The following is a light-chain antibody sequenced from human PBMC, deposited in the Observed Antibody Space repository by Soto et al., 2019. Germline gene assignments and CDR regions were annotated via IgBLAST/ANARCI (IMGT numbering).Light chain of an antibody. CDR1: QSVSSN. V-gene: IGKV3-15*01. Sequence: EVVMTQSPATLSVSPGERATLSCRASQSVSSNLAWYHQQPDQAPRLLVYGASTRATGIPARFSGSGSGTEFTLTISSLQSEDFAVYYCQQYNNWPRTFGQGTKVEI. CDR3: QQYNNWPRT. J-gene: IGKJ1*01. CDR2: GAS.